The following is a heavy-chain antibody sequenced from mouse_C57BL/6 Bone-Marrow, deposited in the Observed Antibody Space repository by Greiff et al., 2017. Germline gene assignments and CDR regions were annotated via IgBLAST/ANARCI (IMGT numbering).Heavy chain of an antibody. D-gene: IGHD2-3*01. Sequence: EVKVEESGGGLVQPGGSLKLSCAASGFTFSDYYMYWVRQTPEKRLEWVAYISNGGGSTYYPDTVKGRYTISRDNAKNTLYLQMSRLKSEDTAMYYCARHDGNYAMDYWGQGTSVTVSS. CDR1: GFTFSDYY. V-gene: IGHV5-12*01. CDR3: ARHDGNYAMDY. CDR2: ISNGGGST. J-gene: IGHJ4*01.